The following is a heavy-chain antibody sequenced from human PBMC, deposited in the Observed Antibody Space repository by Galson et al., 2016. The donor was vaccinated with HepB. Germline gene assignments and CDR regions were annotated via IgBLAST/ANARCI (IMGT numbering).Heavy chain of an antibody. CDR1: GGIFSTFG. CDR3: ARVADYGDAYYYYPMDV. CDR2: IIPMLRTP. V-gene: IGHV1-69*13. J-gene: IGHJ6*02. Sequence: SVKVSCKASGGIFSTFGISWVRQAPGQGLEWMGGIIPMLRTPTYAQKFQGRVTITADEGTRTAYMDLSSLRPEYTALYYCARVADYGDAYYYYPMDVWGPGTTVTVSS. D-gene: IGHD4-17*01.